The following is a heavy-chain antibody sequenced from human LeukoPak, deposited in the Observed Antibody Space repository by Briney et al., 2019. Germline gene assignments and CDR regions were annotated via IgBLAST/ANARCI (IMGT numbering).Heavy chain of an antibody. CDR2: LYWDDDN. CDR3: AHILLGKQQLEEYFQH. D-gene: IGHD6-13*01. CDR1: GFSLTTSGVG. Sequence: ESGPTLVNPPQTLTLTSTFPGFSLTTSGVGVGWIRQPPGKALEWLALLYWDDDNRYSPYLKSRLTITNDTSKNQLVLTRTNMGPLHTATYYCAHILLGKQQLEEYFQHWGQGTLVTVSS. V-gene: IGHV2-5*02. J-gene: IGHJ1*01.